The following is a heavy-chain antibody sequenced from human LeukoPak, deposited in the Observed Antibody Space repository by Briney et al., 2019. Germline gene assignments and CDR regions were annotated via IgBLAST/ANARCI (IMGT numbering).Heavy chain of an antibody. J-gene: IGHJ4*02. D-gene: IGHD2-15*01. CDR1: GFTFSNSG. CDR2: IRFDGSNK. V-gene: IGHV3-30*02. CDR3: AKRLCSGGSCYGMDY. Sequence: TGGSLRLSCVASGFTFSNSGMYWVRQAPGKGLEWVAFIRFDGSNKYYADSVQGRFTISRDNSKNTLYLQMNSLRPEDTAVYYCAKRLCSGGSCYGMDYWGQGTLVTVSS.